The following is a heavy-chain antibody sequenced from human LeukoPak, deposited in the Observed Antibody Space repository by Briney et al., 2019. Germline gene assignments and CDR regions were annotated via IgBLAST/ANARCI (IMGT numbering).Heavy chain of an antibody. D-gene: IGHD1-26*01. J-gene: IGHJ4*02. CDR2: ISNNGGTT. Sequence: GSLRLSCAASGFTFSSYTMHWVRQAPGKGLEYVSAISNNGGTTYYANSVKGRFTISRDNSKNTLYLQMASLRVEDMAVYYCARVASSGTYGDYWGQGTLVTVSS. V-gene: IGHV3-64*01. CDR1: GFTFSSYT. CDR3: ARVASSGTYGDY.